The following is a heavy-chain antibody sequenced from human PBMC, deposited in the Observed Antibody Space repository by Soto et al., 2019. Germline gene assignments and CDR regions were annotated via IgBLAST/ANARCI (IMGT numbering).Heavy chain of an antibody. CDR2: ISSSGSTI. Sequence: PGGSLRLSCAASGFTFSDYYMSWIRQAPGKGLEWVSYISSSGSTIYYADSVKGRFTISRHDSRNTVYLQMNSLTAEDTAVYYCARDGPYYYASRMDVWGQGTTVTVSS. V-gene: IGHV3-11*01. J-gene: IGHJ6*02. D-gene: IGHD3-10*01. CDR1: GFTFSDYY. CDR3: ARDGPYYYASRMDV.